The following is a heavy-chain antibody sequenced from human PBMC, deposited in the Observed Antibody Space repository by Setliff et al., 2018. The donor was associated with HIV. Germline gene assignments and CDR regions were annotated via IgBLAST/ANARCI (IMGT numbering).Heavy chain of an antibody. V-gene: IGHV1-18*04. CDR1: GYSLANYA. J-gene: IGHJ4*02. D-gene: IGHD3-10*01. Sequence: GASVKVSCKASGYSLANYAISWVRQVPGHGLEWMGWMSGNNGNTKSAPKVQGRLTLATDISTGTAYMELMSLTSDDTAVYYCARGGFYYGPGGFHNGGLDYWGQGTPVTVSS. CDR3: ARGGFYYGPGGFHNGGLDY. CDR2: MSGNNGNT.